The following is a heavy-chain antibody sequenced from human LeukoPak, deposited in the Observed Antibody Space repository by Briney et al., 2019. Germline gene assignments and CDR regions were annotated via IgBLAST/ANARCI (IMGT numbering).Heavy chain of an antibody. CDR3: AREGEYYYGSGSYYFGAFDI. CDR2: IYYSGST. CDR1: GGSISSGDYY. V-gene: IGHV4-30-4*01. J-gene: IGHJ3*02. Sequence: PSQTLSLTCTVSGGSISSGDYYWSWIRQPPGKGLEWIGYIYYSGSTYYNPSLKSRVTISVGTSKNQFSLKLSSVTAADTAVYYCAREGEYYYGSGSYYFGAFDIWGQGTMVTVSS. D-gene: IGHD3-10*01.